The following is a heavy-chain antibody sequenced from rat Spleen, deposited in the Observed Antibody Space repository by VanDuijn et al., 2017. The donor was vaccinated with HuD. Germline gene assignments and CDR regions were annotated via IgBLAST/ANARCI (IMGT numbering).Heavy chain of an antibody. CDR2: IIYDGTKT. Sequence: EVQLVESGGGLVQPGRSLKLSCAASGFTFSDYNMAWVRQAPKKGLEWVATIIYDGTKTHYRDSVRGRFTISRDNAKNILNLQVSSLRSEDTATYYCTRGGEPRSWGQGVMVTVSS. J-gene: IGHJ2*01. CDR3: TRGGEPRS. V-gene: IGHV5S10*01. CDR1: GFTFSDYN.